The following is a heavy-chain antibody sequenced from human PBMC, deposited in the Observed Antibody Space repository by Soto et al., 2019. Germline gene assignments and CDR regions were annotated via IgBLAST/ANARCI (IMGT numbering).Heavy chain of an antibody. D-gene: IGHD5-12*01. CDR2: IVPIVDTS. CDR1: GGTFSSYA. J-gene: IGHJ4*02. V-gene: IGHV1-69*12. CDR3: VRVVAIPGYPDN. Sequence: QVQLVQSGAEVRQPASSVKVSCKTSGGTFSSYAISWVRQAPGQGLEWMGGIVPIVDTSTYAQKFQGRVTITADESTSTAYMELNSLRSDDTAIYYCVRVVAIPGYPDNWGQGTLVTVSS.